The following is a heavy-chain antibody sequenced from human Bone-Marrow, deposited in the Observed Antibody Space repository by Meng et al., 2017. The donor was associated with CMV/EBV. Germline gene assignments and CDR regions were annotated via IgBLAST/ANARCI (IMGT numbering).Heavy chain of an antibody. D-gene: IGHD1-26*01. CDR2: IYPGDSDT. CDR1: GYSFISNW. V-gene: IGHV5-51*01. Sequence: GESLKISCRGSGYSFISNWIGWVRQMPGKGLEWMGIIYPGDSDTRYSPSFQGQVTISADKSINTAFLQWSSLKASDTAMYYCARAKVGATPFDYWGQGTLVTVSS. J-gene: IGHJ4*02. CDR3: ARAKVGATPFDY.